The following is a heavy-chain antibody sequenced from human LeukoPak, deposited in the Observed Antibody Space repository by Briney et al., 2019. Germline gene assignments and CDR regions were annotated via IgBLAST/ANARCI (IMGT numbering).Heavy chain of an antibody. Sequence: ASVKVSCKASGYTFTSYGISWVRQAPGQGLEWMGWISGYNGNTNYAQKVQGRVTMSTDTSTTTTYMELSSLRSEDTAVYYCARGNVNYYDSSGPSDAFDIWGQGTMVTVSS. D-gene: IGHD3-22*01. CDR1: GYTFTSYG. J-gene: IGHJ3*02. V-gene: IGHV1-18*01. CDR3: ARGNVNYYDSSGPSDAFDI. CDR2: ISGYNGNT.